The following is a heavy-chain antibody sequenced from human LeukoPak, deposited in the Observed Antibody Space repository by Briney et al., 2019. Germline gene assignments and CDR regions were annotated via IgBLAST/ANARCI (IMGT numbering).Heavy chain of an antibody. J-gene: IGHJ6*02. CDR2: ISDEGSNK. D-gene: IGHD3-16*02. V-gene: IGHV3-30*18. Sequence: GGSLRLSCAASGFTFSSCGMHWVRQAPGKGLEWVAIISDEGSNKNYADSVKGRFTISRDNSKNTLYLQMNSLRAEDTAVYYCAKEVLITFGGVIVIGGMDVWGQGTTVTVSS. CDR3: AKEVLITFGGVIVIGGMDV. CDR1: GFTFSSCG.